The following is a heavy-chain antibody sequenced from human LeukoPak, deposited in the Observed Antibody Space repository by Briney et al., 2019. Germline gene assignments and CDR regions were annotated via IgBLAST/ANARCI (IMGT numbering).Heavy chain of an antibody. D-gene: IGHD1-7*01. J-gene: IGHJ4*02. CDR3: AKDERNWNYNLASQTYD. CDR2: ISGSGGST. V-gene: IGHV3-23*01. CDR1: GLTFSSYA. Sequence: GGSLRLSCAASGLTFSSYAMSWVRQAPGKGLEWVSAISGSGGSTYYADSVKGRFTISRDNSKNTLYLQMNSLRAEDTAVYYCAKDERNWNYNLASQTYDWGQGTLVTVSS.